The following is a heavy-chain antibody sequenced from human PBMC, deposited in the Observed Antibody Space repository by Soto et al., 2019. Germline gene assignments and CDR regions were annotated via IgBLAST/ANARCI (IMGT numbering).Heavy chain of an antibody. J-gene: IGHJ5*02. Sequence: EVQLVESGGGLVKPGGSLRLSCAASGFTFSSYSMNWVRQAPGKGLEWVSSISSSSSYIYYADSVKGRFTISRDNAKNSLYLQMSSLRAEDTAVYYCARDPSGYSSSWYWFDPWGQGTLVTVSS. CDR2: ISSSSSYI. V-gene: IGHV3-21*01. CDR1: GFTFSSYS. D-gene: IGHD6-13*01. CDR3: ARDPSGYSSSWYWFDP.